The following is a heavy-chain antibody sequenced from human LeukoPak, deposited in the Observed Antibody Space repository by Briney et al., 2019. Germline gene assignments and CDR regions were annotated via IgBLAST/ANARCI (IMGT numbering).Heavy chain of an antibody. Sequence: GESLKISCKGSGYSFTSYWIGWVRQMPGKGLEWMGIIYPGDSDTRYSPSFQGQVTISADKSISTAYLQWSSLKASDTAMYYCASQCYDSSGYYCYDAFDIWGQGTMVTVSS. CDR3: ASQCYDSSGYYCYDAFDI. D-gene: IGHD3-22*01. V-gene: IGHV5-51*01. CDR2: IYPGDSDT. CDR1: GYSFTSYW. J-gene: IGHJ3*02.